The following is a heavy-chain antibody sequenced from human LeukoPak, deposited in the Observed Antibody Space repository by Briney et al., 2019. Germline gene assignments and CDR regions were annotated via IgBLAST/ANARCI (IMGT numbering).Heavy chain of an antibody. D-gene: IGHD3-10*01. J-gene: IGHJ4*02. V-gene: IGHV1-3*01. CDR3: ARDRRDSGSFDY. Sequence: ASVKVSCKASGYTFTNYAMHWVRLAPGQRLQWVGWINLVNGNTKYSQYFEDRVTITRDTSASTVYMELSSLRPDDTAVYYCARDRRDSGSFDYWGQGTLVTVSS. CDR2: INLVNGNT. CDR1: GYTFTNYA.